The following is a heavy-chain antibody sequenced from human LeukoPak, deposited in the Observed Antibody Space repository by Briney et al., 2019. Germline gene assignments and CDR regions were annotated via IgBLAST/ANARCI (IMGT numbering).Heavy chain of an antibody. Sequence: GGSLRLSCAASGFTVSTNFISWVRQAPGKGLEWVSVIYNSGSTYYADSVKGRFTISRDNSKNTLYLQMNSLRAEDTAVYYCARDLYYDILTGYDYWGQGTLVTVSS. J-gene: IGHJ4*02. CDR3: ARDLYYDILTGYDY. V-gene: IGHV3-66*03. CDR2: IYNSGST. CDR1: GFTVSTNF. D-gene: IGHD3-9*01.